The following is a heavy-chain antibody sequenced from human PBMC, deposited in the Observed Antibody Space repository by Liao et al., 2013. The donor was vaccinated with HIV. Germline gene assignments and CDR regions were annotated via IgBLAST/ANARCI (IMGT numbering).Heavy chain of an antibody. J-gene: IGHJ4*02. Sequence: QVQLQQWGAGLLKPSETLSLTCAVYGESLSGYYWNWIRQPPGKGLEWIGEINHSGSTSYNPSLKSRVTISVDTSKNQFSLKLSSVTAADTAVYYCARVRWFGFTAAGFPDFWGQGSLVTVSS. V-gene: IGHV4-34*01. D-gene: IGHD6-13*01. CDR3: ARVRWFGFTAAGFPDF. CDR2: INHSGST. CDR1: GESLSGYY.